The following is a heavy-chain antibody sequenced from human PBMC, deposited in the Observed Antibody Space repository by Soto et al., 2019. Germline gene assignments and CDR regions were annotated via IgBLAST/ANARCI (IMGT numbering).Heavy chain of an antibody. J-gene: IGHJ4*02. V-gene: IGHV3-53*01. Sequence: RGGSLRLSCAASGFTVSGNYMAWVRQAPGRGLEWVSVIYSGGNRYYTDSVKGRFTISSDNSKNTLYLQMNSLRSEDTAVYYCAGRPRVMYGDLHRLDYWGQGSLVTVSS. CDR1: GFTVSGNY. CDR2: IYSGGNR. CDR3: AGRPRVMYGDLHRLDY. D-gene: IGHD2-21*02.